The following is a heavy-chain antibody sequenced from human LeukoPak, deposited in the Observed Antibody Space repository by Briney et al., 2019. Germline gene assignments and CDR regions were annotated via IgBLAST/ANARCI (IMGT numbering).Heavy chain of an antibody. CDR3: AWSIYSGYDLDWFDP. CDR2: IYYSGST. CDR1: GGSISSYY. V-gene: IGHV4-59*01. D-gene: IGHD5-12*01. J-gene: IGHJ5*02. Sequence: SSETLSLTCTVSGGSISSYYWSWIRQPPGKGLEWIGYIYYSGSTNYNPSLKSRVTITVDTSKNQFSLKLSSVTAADTAVYYCAWSIYSGYDLDWFDPWGQGTLVTVSS.